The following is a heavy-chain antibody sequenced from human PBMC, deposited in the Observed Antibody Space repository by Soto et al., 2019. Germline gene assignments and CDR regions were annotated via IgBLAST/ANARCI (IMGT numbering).Heavy chain of an antibody. J-gene: IGHJ4*02. CDR3: ATMRGFFEF. V-gene: IGHV3-23*01. CDR2: ITGSGDKT. Sequence: XGSLRLSCAATSAFRFSSYSMSWVRQTPGKGLEWVSAITGSGDKTYYADSVKGRFTISRDNSKNTHYLQMSSLRAEDTAIYYCATMRGFFEFWGQRTLVTVSS. CDR1: AFRFSSYS. D-gene: IGHD3-22*01.